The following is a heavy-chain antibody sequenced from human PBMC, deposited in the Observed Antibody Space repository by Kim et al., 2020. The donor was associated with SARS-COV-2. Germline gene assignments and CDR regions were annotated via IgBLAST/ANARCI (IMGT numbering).Heavy chain of an antibody. V-gene: IGHV3-53*04. D-gene: IGHD3-10*01. J-gene: IGHJ6*02. CDR1: GFTVSSNY. CDR3: ARLSVTRDGMDV. Sequence: GGSLRLSCAASGFTVSSNYMSWVRQAPGKGLEWVSIIYSGGSTYYADSVKGRFTISRHNSKNKLYLQMNSLRAEDTAVYYCARLSVTRDGMDVWGQGTTVTVSS. CDR2: IYSGGST.